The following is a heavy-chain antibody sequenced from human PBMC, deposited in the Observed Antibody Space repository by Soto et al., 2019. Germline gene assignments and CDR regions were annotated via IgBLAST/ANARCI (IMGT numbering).Heavy chain of an antibody. Sequence: PGGSLRLSCAASGFAFNTYSMNWVRQAPGKGLEWVAFITRSSSYIYYADSVRGRFTLSRDNAKNSLYLQMNSLRAEDTAIYYCARDDGWLSLDDWGQGTLVTVSS. CDR3: ARDDGWLSLDD. J-gene: IGHJ4*02. CDR2: ITRSSSYI. D-gene: IGHD6-19*01. CDR1: GFAFNTYS. V-gene: IGHV3-21*06.